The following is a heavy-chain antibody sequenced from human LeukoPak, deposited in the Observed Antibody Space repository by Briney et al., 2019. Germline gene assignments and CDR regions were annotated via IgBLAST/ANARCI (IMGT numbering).Heavy chain of an antibody. D-gene: IGHD3-22*01. J-gene: IGHJ4*02. CDR3: AKAKWLYYFDY. Sequence: GGSLRLSCAASGFTFGSYAMSWVRQAPGKGLEWVPAISGSGGSTYYADSVKGRFTISRDNSQSTLYLQMNSLRAEDTAVYYCAKAKWLYYFDYWGQGTLVTVSS. V-gene: IGHV3-23*01. CDR1: GFTFGSYA. CDR2: ISGSGGST.